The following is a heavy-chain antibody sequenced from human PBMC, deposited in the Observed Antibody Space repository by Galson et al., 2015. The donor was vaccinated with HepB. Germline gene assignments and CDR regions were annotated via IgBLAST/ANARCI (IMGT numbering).Heavy chain of an antibody. Sequence: SLRLSCAASGCTFSSYDMHWVRQATGKGLEWVSAIGTAGDTDYPGSVKGRFTIARENAKNSLYLQMNSLRAGDTAVYYCARGGWELLGLYRQWYFDLWGRGTLVTVSS. J-gene: IGHJ2*01. D-gene: IGHD1-26*01. CDR2: IGTAGDT. V-gene: IGHV3-13*01. CDR3: ARGGWELLGLYRQWYFDL. CDR1: GCTFSSYD.